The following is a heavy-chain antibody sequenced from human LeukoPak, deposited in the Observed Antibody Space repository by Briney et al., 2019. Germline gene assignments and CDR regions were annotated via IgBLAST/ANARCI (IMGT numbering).Heavy chain of an antibody. Sequence: GGSLRLSCGASGFSFRTSWLNWVRQAPGKGLEWVASINPDGSDKYSVDSVKGRFTISRDNAKNSLYLQMNSLRAEDTAVYYCAKDSVLRYFDWLSTYYYYYMDVWGKGTTVTISS. CDR2: INPDGSDK. D-gene: IGHD3-9*01. V-gene: IGHV3-7*03. CDR3: AKDSVLRYFDWLSTYYYYYMDV. J-gene: IGHJ6*03. CDR1: GFSFRTSW.